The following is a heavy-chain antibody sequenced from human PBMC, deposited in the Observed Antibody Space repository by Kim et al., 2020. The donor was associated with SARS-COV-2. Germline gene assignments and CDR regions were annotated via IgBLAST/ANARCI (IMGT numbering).Heavy chain of an antibody. J-gene: IGHJ4*02. Sequence: GESLKISCKGSGYSFTNYWIGWVRQMPGKGLEWMGIIYPGDSDTRYSPSFQGQVTISADKSISTAYLQWSSLKASDTAMYYCARRTYCSSTSCYNLFDYWGQGTLVTVS. CDR3: ARRTYCSSTSCYNLFDY. CDR2: IYPGDSDT. V-gene: IGHV5-51*01. CDR1: GYSFTNYW. D-gene: IGHD2-2*02.